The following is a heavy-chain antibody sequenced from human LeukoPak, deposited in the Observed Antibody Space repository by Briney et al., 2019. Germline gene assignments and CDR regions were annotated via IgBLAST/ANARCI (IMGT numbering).Heavy chain of an antibody. D-gene: IGHD6-13*01. CDR1: GVSISSSGHS. Sequence: SETLSLTCTVSGVSISSSGHSWGWIRQPPGKGLEWTGTIYYTGRTYDNPSLKSRATISVDTSKNQFSLRLSSVTAADTAVYYCAQSLGSSDWMGNWFDRWGQGMLVTVSS. J-gene: IGHJ5*02. CDR2: IYYTGRT. CDR3: AQSLGSSDWMGNWFDR. V-gene: IGHV4-39*01.